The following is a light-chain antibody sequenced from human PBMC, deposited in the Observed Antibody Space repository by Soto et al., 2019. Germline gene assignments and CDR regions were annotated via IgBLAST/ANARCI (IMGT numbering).Light chain of an antibody. Sequence: QSALTQPRSVSGSPGQSVTISCTATGSDVGDSSHVSWYQLHPGKAPKLMIYEVNNRPSGVPDRFSGSKSGSTASLTISGPPSEAEADYYCCLIPVSATWLFGGGTKLTVL. J-gene: IGLJ2*01. V-gene: IGLV2-11*01. CDR3: CLIPVSATWL. CDR1: GSDVGDSSH. CDR2: EVN.